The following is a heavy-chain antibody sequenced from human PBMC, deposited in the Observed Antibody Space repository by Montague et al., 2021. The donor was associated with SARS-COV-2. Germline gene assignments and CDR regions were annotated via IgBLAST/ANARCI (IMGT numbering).Heavy chain of an antibody. V-gene: IGHV4-39*01. D-gene: IGHD6-13*01. CDR2: IYYSGST. CDR3: ARHRAAARIWYFDL. J-gene: IGHJ2*01. CDR1: SGSISSSSYY. Sequence: SETLSLTCTVSSGSISSSSYYWGWIRQPPGQGLEWIGSIYYSGSTYSNPSLQSRVTISVDTSKSPFSLKLSSVTAADTAVYYCARHRAAARIWYFDLWGRGTLVTVSS.